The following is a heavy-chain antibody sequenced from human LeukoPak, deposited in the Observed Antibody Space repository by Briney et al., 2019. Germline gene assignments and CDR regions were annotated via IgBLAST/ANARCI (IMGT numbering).Heavy chain of an antibody. Sequence: PGGSLRLSCAASGLTFSRYEMNWVRQAPGKGLEWVSYISSSAETTYYADSVKGRFTISRDNAKSSLYLQMYSLRAEDTAVYFCARQQQQLWYDWGQGTLVTVSS. CDR1: GLTFSRYE. J-gene: IGHJ4*02. V-gene: IGHV3-48*03. D-gene: IGHD5-18*01. CDR2: ISSSAETT. CDR3: ARQQQQLWYD.